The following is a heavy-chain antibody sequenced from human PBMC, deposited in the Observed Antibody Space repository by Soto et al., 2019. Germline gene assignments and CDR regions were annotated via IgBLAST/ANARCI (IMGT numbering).Heavy chain of an antibody. J-gene: IGHJ6*02. CDR1: GFSVSSNY. CDR2: IYGGGSS. Sequence: EVQLVESGGGLIQPGESLRLSCAASGFSVSSNYMTWVRQAPGKGLEWVSVIYGGGSSYYEDSVKGRFTISRDNSKNTLYLQINSMRAEETAVYYCARDRPDYYYGMDVWGQGTTVTVSS. CDR3: ARDRPDYYYGMDV. V-gene: IGHV3-53*01.